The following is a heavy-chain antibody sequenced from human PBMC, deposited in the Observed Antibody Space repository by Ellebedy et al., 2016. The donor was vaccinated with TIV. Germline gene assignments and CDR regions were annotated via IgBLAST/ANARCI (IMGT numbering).Heavy chain of an antibody. CDR1: GYTFSNYF. J-gene: IGHJ6*02. Sequence: AASVKVSCKASGYTFSNYFVHWVRQAPGEGLEWLGIINPSSGSTTYAQKLQGRLTMTRDTSTSTVYMELSSLRSEDTAVYYCAKGDSSSSGLWYYYYGMDVWGQGTTVTVSS. V-gene: IGHV1-46*04. CDR3: AKGDSSSSGLWYYYYGMDV. CDR2: INPSSGST. D-gene: IGHD6-6*01.